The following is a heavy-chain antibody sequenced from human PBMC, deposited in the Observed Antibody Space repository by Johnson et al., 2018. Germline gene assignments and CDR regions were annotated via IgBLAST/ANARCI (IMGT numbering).Heavy chain of an antibody. CDR2: ISYDGSNK. J-gene: IGHJ3*02. CDR1: GFTFSSYA. CDR3: ARDDAFDI. Sequence: QVQLQESGGGVVQPGRSLRLSCAASGFTFSSYAMHWVRQAPGKGLEWVAVISYDGSNKYYADSVKGRFTISRDNSKNTLYLQMNSLRAEDTAVYYCARDDAFDIWGQGTMVTVSS. V-gene: IGHV3-30-3*01.